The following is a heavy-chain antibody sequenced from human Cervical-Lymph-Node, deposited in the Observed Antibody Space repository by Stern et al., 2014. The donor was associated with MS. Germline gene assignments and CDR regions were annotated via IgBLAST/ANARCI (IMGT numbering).Heavy chain of an antibody. Sequence: EQLVESGTEVKKPGSSMKVSCRASGDTFSSFDIIWVRQAPGQGLELLGGITPLFGTTNYAQKFQGRVTIIADESTSTAYLELKSLKSEDTAVYYCARHQGGIAANWGQGTLVTVSS. CDR3: ARHQGGIAAN. CDR1: GDTFSSFD. D-gene: IGHD6-13*01. J-gene: IGHJ4*02. CDR2: ITPLFGTT. V-gene: IGHV1-69*01.